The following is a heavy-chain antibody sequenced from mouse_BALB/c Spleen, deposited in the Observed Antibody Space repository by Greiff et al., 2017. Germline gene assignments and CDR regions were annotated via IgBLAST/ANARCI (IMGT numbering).Heavy chain of an antibody. D-gene: IGHD1-1*01. CDR3: ARHDYYGRPYFDY. J-gene: IGHJ2*01. CDR1: GFTFSSYT. V-gene: IGHV5-12-2*01. CDR2: ISNGGGST. Sequence: EVQGVESGGGLVQPGGSLKLSCAASGFTFSSYTMSWVRQTPEKRLEWVAYISNGGGSTYYPDTVQGRFTMSRDNAKNTLYLQMSSLKSEDTAMYYCARHDYYGRPYFDYGGKGTTLTVSS.